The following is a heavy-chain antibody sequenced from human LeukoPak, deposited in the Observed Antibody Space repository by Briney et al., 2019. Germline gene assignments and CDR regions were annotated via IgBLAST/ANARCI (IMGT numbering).Heavy chain of an antibody. CDR2: IYPGDSDT. J-gene: IGHJ5*02. D-gene: IGHD6-19*01. Sequence: GESLKISCKGSGYSFTSYWVSWVRQMPGKGLEWMGIIYPGDSDTRYSPSFQGQVTISADKSISTAYLQWSSLKALDTAMYYCTRPSSTGLVQSWGQGTLVTVSS. V-gene: IGHV5-51*01. CDR1: GYSFTSYW. CDR3: TRPSSTGLVQS.